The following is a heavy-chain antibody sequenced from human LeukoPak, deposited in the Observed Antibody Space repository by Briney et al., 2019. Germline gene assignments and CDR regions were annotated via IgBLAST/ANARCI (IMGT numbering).Heavy chain of an antibody. V-gene: IGHV1-8*01. CDR1: GYTFTSYD. CDR3: ASSFNYGGNDYFDY. J-gene: IGHJ4*02. CDR2: MNPNSGNT. Sequence: ASVKVSCKASGYTFTSYDINWVRQATGQGLEWMGWMNPNSGNTGYAQKFQGRVTMTRNTSISTAYIELSSLRSEDTAVYYCASSFNYGGNDYFDYWGQGTLVTVSS. D-gene: IGHD4-17*01.